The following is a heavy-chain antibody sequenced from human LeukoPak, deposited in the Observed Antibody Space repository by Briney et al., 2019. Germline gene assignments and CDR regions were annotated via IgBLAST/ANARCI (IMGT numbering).Heavy chain of an antibody. J-gene: IGHJ4*02. CDR2: ISSSSSTI. Sequence: GGSLRLSCAASGFTFNNAWMNWVRQAPGKGLEWVSYISSSSSTIYYADSVKGRFTISRDNAKNSLYLQMNSLRAEDTAVYYCAREPVRFGEVPFDYWGQGTLVTVSS. D-gene: IGHD3-10*01. V-gene: IGHV3-48*01. CDR3: AREPVRFGEVPFDY. CDR1: GFTFNNAW.